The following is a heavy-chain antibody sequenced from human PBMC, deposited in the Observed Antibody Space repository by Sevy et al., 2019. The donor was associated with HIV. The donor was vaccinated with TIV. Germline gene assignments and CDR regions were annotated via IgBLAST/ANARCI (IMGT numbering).Heavy chain of an antibody. CDR2: ISYDGSNK. D-gene: IGHD2-15*01. CDR3: ARVKDCSGGSCYSGANYYGMDV. J-gene: IGHJ6*02. V-gene: IGHV3-30*04. Sequence: GGSLRLSCAASGFTFSSYAMHWVRQAPGKGLEWVAVISYDGSNKYYADSVKGRFTISRDNSKNTLYLQMNSLRAEGTAVYYCARVKDCSGGSCYSGANYYGMDVWGQGTTVTVSS. CDR1: GFTFSSYA.